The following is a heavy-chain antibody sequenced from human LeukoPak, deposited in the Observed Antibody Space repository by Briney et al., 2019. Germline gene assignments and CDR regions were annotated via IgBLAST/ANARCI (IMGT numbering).Heavy chain of an antibody. J-gene: IGHJ4*02. CDR2: INSDGSIT. V-gene: IGHV3-74*01. CDR3: ARDYNWNPPDY. CDR1: GFTFSSHW. Sequence: GGSLRLSCAASGFTFSSHWMHWVRHAPGKGLVWVSRINSDGSITTYADSAQGRFTISRDNAKNTLYLQMNSLRVEDTAVYYCARDYNWNPPDYWGQGTLVTVCS. D-gene: IGHD1-1*01.